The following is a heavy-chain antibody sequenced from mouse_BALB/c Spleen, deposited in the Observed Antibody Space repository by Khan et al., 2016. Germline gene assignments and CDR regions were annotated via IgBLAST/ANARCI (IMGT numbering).Heavy chain of an antibody. Sequence: QIQLVQSGPELKKPGETVKISCKASGYTFTNYGMNWVKQAPGQGLKWMGWINTYTGEPTYVDDFKGRFAFSLESSAGTAYMQITNLTNEDMATYFCARYGNYEFFAFWGQGALVTVSA. V-gene: IGHV9-1*02. CDR1: GYTFTNYG. J-gene: IGHJ3*01. D-gene: IGHD2-1*01. CDR3: ARYGNYEFFAF. CDR2: INTYTGEP.